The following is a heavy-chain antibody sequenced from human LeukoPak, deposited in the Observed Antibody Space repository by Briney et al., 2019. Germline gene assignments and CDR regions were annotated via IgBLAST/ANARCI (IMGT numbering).Heavy chain of an antibody. J-gene: IGHJ4*02. CDR3: AKDQYPVRRYYFDY. CDR2: ISGSGGST. V-gene: IGHV3-23*01. CDR1: GFTLSSYA. D-gene: IGHD4-11*01. Sequence: GGSLRLSCAASGFTLSSYAMSWVRQAPGKGLEWVSAISGSGGSTYYADSVKGRFTISRDNSKNTLYLQMNSLRAEDTAVYYCAKDQYPVRRYYFDYWGQGTLVTVSS.